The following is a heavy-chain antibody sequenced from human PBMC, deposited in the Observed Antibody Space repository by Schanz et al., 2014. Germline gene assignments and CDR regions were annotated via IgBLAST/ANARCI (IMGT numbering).Heavy chain of an antibody. J-gene: IGHJ6*02. CDR3: ARGPSQGYSYGHNIGAYYYGMDV. CDR2: IIPVLAIA. V-gene: IGHV1-69*09. D-gene: IGHD5-18*01. Sequence: QGQLVQSGAEVKKPGASVKVSCTASGGTFSSYTISWIRQAPGQGLEWMGRIIPVLAIADYAQKFQGRVTITADKSTSTASMELSSLRSEDTAVYYCARGPSQGYSYGHNIGAYYYGMDVWGQGTTVTVSS. CDR1: GGTFSSYT.